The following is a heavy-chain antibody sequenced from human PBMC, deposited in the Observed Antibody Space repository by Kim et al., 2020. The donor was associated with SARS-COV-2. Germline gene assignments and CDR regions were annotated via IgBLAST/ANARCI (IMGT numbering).Heavy chain of an antibody. V-gene: IGHV4-39*01. J-gene: IGHJ5*01. CDR3: ARRILGYCSSTSFSWF. Sequence: SETLSLTCTVSGGSISSSSYYWGWIRQPPGKGLEWIGSIYYSGSTYYNPSLKSRVTISVDTSKNQFSLKLSSVTAADTAVYYCARRILGYCSSTSFSWF. D-gene: IGHD2-2*01. CDR1: GGSISSSSYY. CDR2: IYYSGST.